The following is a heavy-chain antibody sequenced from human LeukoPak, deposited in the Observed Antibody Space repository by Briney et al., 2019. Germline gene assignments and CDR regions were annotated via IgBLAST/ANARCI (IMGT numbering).Heavy chain of an antibody. CDR3: ARRLGGSGSYYY. J-gene: IGHJ4*02. D-gene: IGHD3-10*01. CDR2: IYYSGST. Sequence: SETLSLTCSVSGGSISSSIYYWGWIRQPPGKGLEWIGSIYYSGSTYYNPSLKSRVTISVDTSKNQFSLKLRSVTAADTAVYYCARRLGGSGSYYYWGQGTLVAVSS. V-gene: IGHV4-39*01. CDR1: GGSISSSIYY.